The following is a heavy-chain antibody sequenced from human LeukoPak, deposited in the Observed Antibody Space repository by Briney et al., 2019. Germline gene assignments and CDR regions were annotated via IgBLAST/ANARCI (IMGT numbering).Heavy chain of an antibody. CDR2: IYYSGST. CDR3: ARESRAGYYDSSGYYYVYAFDI. D-gene: IGHD3-22*01. V-gene: IGHV4-31*03. Sequence: SETLSLTCTVSGGSISSGGYYWSWIRQHPGKGLEWIGYIYYSGSTYYNPSLKSRVTISVDTSKSQFSLKLSSVTAADTAVYYCARESRAGYYDSSGYYYVYAFDIWGQGTMVTVSS. J-gene: IGHJ3*02. CDR1: GGSISSGGYY.